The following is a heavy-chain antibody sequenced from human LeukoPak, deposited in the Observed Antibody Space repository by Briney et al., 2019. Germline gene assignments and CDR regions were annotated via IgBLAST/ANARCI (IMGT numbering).Heavy chain of an antibody. Sequence: GGSLRLSCAASGFTFSSYAMSWVRQAPGKGLEWVSAISGSGGSTYYADSVKGRVTISRDNSKNTLYLQMNSLRAEDTAVYYCARVGRGIAAAGFGAFDIWGQGTMLTVSS. CDR1: GFTFSSYA. D-gene: IGHD6-13*01. V-gene: IGHV3-23*01. CDR3: ARVGRGIAAAGFGAFDI. CDR2: ISGSGGST. J-gene: IGHJ3*02.